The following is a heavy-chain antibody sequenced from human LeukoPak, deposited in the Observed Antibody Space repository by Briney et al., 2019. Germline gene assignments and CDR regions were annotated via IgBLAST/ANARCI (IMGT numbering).Heavy chain of an antibody. CDR2: IYSGGST. Sequence: GGSLRLSCAASGFTVSSNYMSWVRQAPGKGLEWVSVIYSGGSTYYADSVKGRFTISRDNSKNTLYLQMNSLRAEDTAVYYCASLLLYYDAFDIWGQGTMVTVSS. CDR3: ASLLLYYDAFDI. J-gene: IGHJ3*02. CDR1: GFTVSSNY. V-gene: IGHV3-66*01. D-gene: IGHD2-8*01.